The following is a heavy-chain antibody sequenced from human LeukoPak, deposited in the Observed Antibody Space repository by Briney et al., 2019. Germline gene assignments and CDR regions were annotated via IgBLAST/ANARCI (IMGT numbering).Heavy chain of an antibody. CDR3: ARGIRIQLWSLTDYYYYYMDV. J-gene: IGHJ6*03. D-gene: IGHD5-18*01. V-gene: IGHV1-46*01. Sequence: ASVKVSCKASGCTFTSYYMHWVREAPGQGLEWMGIIIPSGGSTSYAQKFQGRVTMTRDMSTSTVYMELSSLRSEDTAVYYCARGIRIQLWSLTDYYYYYMDVWGKGTTVTVSS. CDR1: GCTFTSYY. CDR2: IIPSGGST.